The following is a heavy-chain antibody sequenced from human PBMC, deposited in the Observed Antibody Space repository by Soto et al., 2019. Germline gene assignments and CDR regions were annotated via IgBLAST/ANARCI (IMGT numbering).Heavy chain of an antibody. J-gene: IGHJ5*02. CDR2: INPNGGST. V-gene: IGHV1-46*01. Sequence: ASVKVSCKASGYIFINYYIHWARQAPGQGLEWIGIINPNGGSTNYAQKFRGRVTMARDTSTSTVSLKLSSVTAADTAVYYCARGVFVVVAALNWFDPWGQGTLVTVSS. CDR1: GYIFINYY. D-gene: IGHD2-15*01. CDR3: ARGVFVVVAALNWFDP.